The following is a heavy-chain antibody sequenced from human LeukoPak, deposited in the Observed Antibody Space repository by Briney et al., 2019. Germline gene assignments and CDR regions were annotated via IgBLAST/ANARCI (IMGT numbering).Heavy chain of an antibody. V-gene: IGHV4-39*01. D-gene: IGHD6-6*01. CDR3: TRRVKNSSDY. Sequence: PSETLSLTCTVSGGSISSSAYYWGWIRQPPGKGLEWIGTIYYSGSTNYNASLKSRVTMSVDTSKNQFSLKLNSLIAADTAVYYCTRRVKNSSDYWGQGTLVTVSS. J-gene: IGHJ4*02. CDR1: GGSISSSAYY. CDR2: IYYSGST.